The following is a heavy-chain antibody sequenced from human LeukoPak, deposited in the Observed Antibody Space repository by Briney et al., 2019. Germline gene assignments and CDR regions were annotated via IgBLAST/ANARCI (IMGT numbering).Heavy chain of an antibody. CDR1: GFTFSSYA. J-gene: IGHJ6*02. V-gene: IGHV3-23*01. D-gene: IGHD6-13*01. Sequence: GGSLRLSCAASGFTFSSYAMSWVRQAPGKGLEWVSAISGGGGSTYYADSVKGRFTISRDNSKNTLYLQMNSLRAEDTAVYYCAKGRTAAGRYYYYGMDVWGQGTTVTVSS. CDR2: ISGGGGST. CDR3: AKGRTAAGRYYYYGMDV.